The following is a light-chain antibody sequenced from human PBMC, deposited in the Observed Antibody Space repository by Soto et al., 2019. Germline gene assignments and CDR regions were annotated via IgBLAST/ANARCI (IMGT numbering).Light chain of an antibody. J-gene: IGKJ3*01. V-gene: IGKV1-9*01. CDR1: QGISSY. CDR2: AAS. CDR3: QQLNSYPPFT. Sequence: DIQLTQSPSFLSASVGDRVAITCRASQGISSYLAWYQQKPGKAPKLLIYAASTLQSGVPSRFSGSGSGTEFPLTISSLQPEDFATYYCQQLNSYPPFTFGPGTKVEIK.